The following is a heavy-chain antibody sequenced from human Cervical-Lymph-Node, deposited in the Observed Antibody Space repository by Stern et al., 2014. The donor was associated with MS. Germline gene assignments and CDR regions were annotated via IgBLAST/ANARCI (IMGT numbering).Heavy chain of an antibody. Sequence: QLQLQESGPGLVKPSQTLSLTCTVSGGSISSGGYYWSWIRQHPGKGLEGIGYIYYSGRTYYNPSLKSRLTISVDTSKNQFSLKLSSVTAADTAVYYCARGLPYNVAPDYWGQGTLVTVSS. CDR3: ARGLPYNVAPDY. CDR2: IYYSGRT. V-gene: IGHV4-31*03. CDR1: GGSISSGGYY. D-gene: IGHD2-15*01. J-gene: IGHJ4*02.